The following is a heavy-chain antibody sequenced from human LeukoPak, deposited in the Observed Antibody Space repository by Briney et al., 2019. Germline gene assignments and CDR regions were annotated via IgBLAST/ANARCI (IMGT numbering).Heavy chain of an antibody. V-gene: IGHV4-39*01. Sequence: PSETLSLTCTVSGGSISSSSYYWGWIRQPPGKGLEWIGSIYYSGSTYYNPSLKSRVTISVDTSKNQFSLKLSSVTAADTAVYYCARGLRWGYCSGGSCYSYFDYWGQGTLVTVSS. CDR3: ARGLRWGYCSGGSCYSYFDY. CDR2: IYYSGST. J-gene: IGHJ4*02. CDR1: GGSISSSSYY. D-gene: IGHD2-15*01.